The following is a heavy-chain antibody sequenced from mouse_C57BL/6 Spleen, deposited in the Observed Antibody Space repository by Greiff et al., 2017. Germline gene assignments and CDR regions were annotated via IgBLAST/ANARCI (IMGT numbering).Heavy chain of an antibody. Sequence: QVQLQQSGAELVRPGASVKLSCKASGYTSTDYYINWVKQRPGQGLEWIARIYPGSGNTYYNEKFKGKATLTAEKSSSTAYMQLSSLTSEDSAVYFCATHYDYLYAMDYWGQGTSVTVSS. CDR1: GYTSTDYY. CDR3: ATHYDYLYAMDY. D-gene: IGHD2-4*01. CDR2: IYPGSGNT. J-gene: IGHJ4*01. V-gene: IGHV1-76*01.